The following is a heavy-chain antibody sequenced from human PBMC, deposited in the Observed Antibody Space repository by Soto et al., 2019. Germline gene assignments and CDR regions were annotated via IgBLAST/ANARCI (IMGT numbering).Heavy chain of an antibody. CDR2: ISGSGGST. J-gene: IGHJ4*02. CDR3: AKEDGDYTGGGYYFDY. D-gene: IGHD4-17*01. Sequence: EVQLLESGGGLVRPGGSLRLSCAASGFNFSPYDMSWVRQAPGKGLEWVSAISGSGGSTYYADSVKGRFTISRDNSKNTLYLQMNSLRAEDTAVYYCAKEDGDYTGGGYYFDYWGQGTLVTVSS. V-gene: IGHV3-23*01. CDR1: GFNFSPYD.